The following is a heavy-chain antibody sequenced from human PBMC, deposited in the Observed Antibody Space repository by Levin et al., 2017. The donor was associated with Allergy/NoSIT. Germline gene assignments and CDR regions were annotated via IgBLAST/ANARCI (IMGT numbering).Heavy chain of an antibody. V-gene: IGHV3-30*18. CDR2: ISYDGSNK. CDR3: AKLAGKIPAGFDY. J-gene: IGHJ4*02. D-gene: IGHD1-14*01. Sequence: PGESLKISCAASGFTFSSYGMHWVRQAPGKGLEWVAVISYDGSNKYYADSVKGRFTISRDNSKNTLYLQMNSLRAEDTAVYYCAKLAGKIPAGFDYWGQGTLVTVSS. CDR1: GFTFSSYG.